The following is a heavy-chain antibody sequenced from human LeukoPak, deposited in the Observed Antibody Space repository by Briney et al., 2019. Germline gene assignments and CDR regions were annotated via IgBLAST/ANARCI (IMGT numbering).Heavy chain of an antibody. D-gene: IGHD2-8*02. CDR1: GGSISSGSYY. Sequence: SETLSLTCTVSGGSISSGSYYRSWIRQPAGKGLEWIGRIYTSGSINYNPSLKSRVTISVDTSKNQFSLKLSSVTAADTAVYYCASPDLVGGDAFDIWGQGTMVTVSS. V-gene: IGHV4-61*02. CDR3: ASPDLVGGDAFDI. J-gene: IGHJ3*02. CDR2: IYTSGSI.